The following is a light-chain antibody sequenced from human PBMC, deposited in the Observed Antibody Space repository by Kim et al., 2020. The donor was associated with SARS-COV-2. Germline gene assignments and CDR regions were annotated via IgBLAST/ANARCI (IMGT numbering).Light chain of an antibody. CDR3: QQYNNWFPYT. CDR2: GAS. CDR1: QSIGTN. V-gene: IGKV3-15*01. Sequence: FPGEIAILSCRASQSIGTNLALYHQKPGQAPRLLIYGASTRATGVPARISGSASGSDFTLTISTLQSGDFGIYYCQQYNNWFPYTFGQGTKLEI. J-gene: IGKJ2*01.